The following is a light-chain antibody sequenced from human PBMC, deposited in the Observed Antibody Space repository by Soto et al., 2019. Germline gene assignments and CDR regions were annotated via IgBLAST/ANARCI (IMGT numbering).Light chain of an antibody. Sequence: QSVLTQPPSASGSPGQSVTISCTGTSSDVGGYNYVSWYQQHPGKAPKLMIYEVSKRPSGVPDRFSGSRSGNTGSLTVSGLQAEDEADYYCSSYAGYNNYVFGAGTKLTVL. CDR3: SSYAGYNNYV. CDR2: EVS. V-gene: IGLV2-8*01. CDR1: SSDVGGYNY. J-gene: IGLJ1*01.